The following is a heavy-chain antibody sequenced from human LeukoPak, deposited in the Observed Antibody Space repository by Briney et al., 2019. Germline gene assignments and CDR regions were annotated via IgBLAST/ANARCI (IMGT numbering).Heavy chain of an antibody. CDR3: ARDHSRYYDFWSGPRNWFDP. Sequence: ASVTVSFTASGYTFTSYGISWVRQAPGQGLEWMGWISAYNGNTNYAQKLQGRVTMTTDTSTSTAYMELRSLRSDDTAVYYCARDHSRYYDFWSGPRNWFDPWGQGTLVTVSS. CDR1: GYTFTSYG. D-gene: IGHD3-3*01. CDR2: ISAYNGNT. J-gene: IGHJ5*02. V-gene: IGHV1-18*01.